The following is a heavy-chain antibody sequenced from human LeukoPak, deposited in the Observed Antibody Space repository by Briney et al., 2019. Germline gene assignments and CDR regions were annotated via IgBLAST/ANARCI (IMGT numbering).Heavy chain of an antibody. Sequence: PGGSLRLSCAASGFTFSSHAMTWVRQAPGKGLEWVSAISGSGGSTYYADSVKGRFTISRDNSRNTLYLQMDSLRAEDTAVYYCAKDGYSSGWHSNYWGQGTLVTVSS. CDR1: GFTFSSHA. CDR3: AKDGYSSGWHSNY. J-gene: IGHJ4*02. CDR2: ISGSGGST. V-gene: IGHV3-23*01. D-gene: IGHD6-19*01.